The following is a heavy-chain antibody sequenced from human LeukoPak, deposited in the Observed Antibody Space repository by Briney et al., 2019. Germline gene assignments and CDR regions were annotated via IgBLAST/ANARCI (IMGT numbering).Heavy chain of an antibody. Sequence: PGGSLRLSCAASGFTFSRYSMNWVRQAPGKGLGWGSYISSKNVIYYADSVKGRFTISRDNAKNSLYLQMNSLRAEDTAVYYCARPLESYYYMDVWGKGTTVTVSS. D-gene: IGHD3-3*01. CDR1: GFTFSRYS. V-gene: IGHV3-48*04. J-gene: IGHJ6*03. CDR2: ISSKNVI. CDR3: ARPLESYYYMDV.